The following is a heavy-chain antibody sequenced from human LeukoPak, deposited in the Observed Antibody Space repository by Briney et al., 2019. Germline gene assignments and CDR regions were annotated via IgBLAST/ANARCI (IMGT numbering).Heavy chain of an antibody. J-gene: IGHJ4*02. V-gene: IGHV4-38-2*02. D-gene: IGHD6-19*01. CDR2: IYHSGST. CDR3: ASIAVAAPQVDY. CDR1: GYSITIGYY. Sequence: SETLSLTCTVSGYSITIGYYWGWIRQPPGKGLEWIGSIYHSGSTYYNPSLKSRVTISIDTSKNQFSLKLSSVTAADTAVYYCASIAVAAPQVDYWGQGTLVTVSS.